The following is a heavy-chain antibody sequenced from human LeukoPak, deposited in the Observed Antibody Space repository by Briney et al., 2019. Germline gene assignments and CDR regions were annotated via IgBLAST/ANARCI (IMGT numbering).Heavy chain of an antibody. CDR2: IYTSGST. J-gene: IGHJ6*03. CDR1: GGSISSGSYY. Sequence: SQTLSLTCTVSGGSISSGSYYWSWIRQPAGKEQEWIGRIYTSGSTNYNPSLKSRVTISVDTSKNQFSLKLSSVTAADTAVYYCASGVRCSSTSCFNGQYYYYYMDVWGKGTTVTVSS. D-gene: IGHD2-2*01. CDR3: ASGVRCSSTSCFNGQYYYYYMDV. V-gene: IGHV4-61*02.